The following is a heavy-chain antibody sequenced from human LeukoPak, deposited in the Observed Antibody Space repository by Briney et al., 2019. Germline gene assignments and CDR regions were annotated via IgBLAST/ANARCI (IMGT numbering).Heavy chain of an antibody. Sequence: ASVKVSCKASGGTFSTSAINWVRQAPGQGLEWMGGIIPMFATAKYAQKFQGRVTITADESMNTAYLELSSLKSDDTAVYYCARFYSGYGNYYYYMDVWGKGTTVTVSS. V-gene: IGHV1-69*01. D-gene: IGHD5-12*01. CDR3: ARFYSGYGNYYYYMDV. CDR1: GGTFSTSA. CDR2: IIPMFATA. J-gene: IGHJ6*03.